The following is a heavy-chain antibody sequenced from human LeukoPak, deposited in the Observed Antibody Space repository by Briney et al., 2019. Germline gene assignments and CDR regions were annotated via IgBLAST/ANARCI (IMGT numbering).Heavy chain of an antibody. V-gene: IGHV3-23*01. Sequence: PGGSLRLSCAASGVTFSSYAMSWVRQAPGKGLEWVSGISGTGGRTYYADSVKGRFTISRDNSKNSLYLQMNSLRAEDTAVYYCAREPYAEEFDYWGQGTLVTVSS. CDR2: ISGTGGRT. D-gene: IGHD1-26*01. CDR3: AREPYAEEFDY. J-gene: IGHJ4*02. CDR1: GVTFSSYA.